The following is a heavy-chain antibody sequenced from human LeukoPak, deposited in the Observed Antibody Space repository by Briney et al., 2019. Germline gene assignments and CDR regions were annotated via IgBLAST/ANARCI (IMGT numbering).Heavy chain of an antibody. V-gene: IGHV1-69*05. CDR1: GGTFSSYA. CDR3: ARAEVLMVRGVKPFDY. D-gene: IGHD3-10*01. J-gene: IGHJ4*02. CDR2: IIPIFGTA. Sequence: GASVKVSCKASGGTFSSYAISWVRQAPGQGLEWMGGIIPIFGTANYAQKFQGRVTITTDESTSTAYMELSSLRSEDTAVYYCARAEVLMVRGVKPFDYWGQGTLVTVSS.